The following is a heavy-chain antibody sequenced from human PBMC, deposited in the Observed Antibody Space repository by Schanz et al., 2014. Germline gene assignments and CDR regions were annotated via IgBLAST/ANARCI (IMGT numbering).Heavy chain of an antibody. V-gene: IGHV3-15*01. CDR3: TADLWFGAVWGVW. CDR2: IKSKTDGGTR. CDR1: GFTLNNAW. D-gene: IGHD3-10*01. Sequence: EVQLVESGGGLVKPGGSLRLSCATSGFTLNNAWMNWVRQAPGKGLQRVARIKSKTDGGTRDYAAPVKGRFTISTDDSKNTVYLQMNSLQAEDTAVYYCTADLWFGAVWGVWWGQGTLVTVSS. J-gene: IGHJ4*02.